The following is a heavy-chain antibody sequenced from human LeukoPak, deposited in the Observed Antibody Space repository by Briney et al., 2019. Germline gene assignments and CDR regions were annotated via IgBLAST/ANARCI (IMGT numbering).Heavy chain of an antibody. D-gene: IGHD5-18*01. V-gene: IGHV4-30-4*01. CDR2: IYYSGST. Sequence: KTSETLSLTCTVSGGSISSGDYYWSWIRQPPGKGLEWIGYIYYSGSTYYNPSLKSRVTISVDTSKNQFSLKLSSVTAADTAVYYCASPEGIQLWQKGRRFAFDIWGQGTMVTVSS. CDR1: GGSISSGDYY. CDR3: ASPEGIQLWQKGRRFAFDI. J-gene: IGHJ3*02.